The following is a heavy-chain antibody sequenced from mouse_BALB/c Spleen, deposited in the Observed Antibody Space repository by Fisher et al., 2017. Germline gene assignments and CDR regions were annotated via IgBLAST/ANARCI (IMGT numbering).Heavy chain of an antibody. Sequence: KGKATLTADKSSSTAYIQLSSLTSEDSAVYYCARREIDAMDYWGQGTSVTVSS. CDR3: ARREIDAMDY. V-gene: IGHV1-4*01. J-gene: IGHJ4*01.